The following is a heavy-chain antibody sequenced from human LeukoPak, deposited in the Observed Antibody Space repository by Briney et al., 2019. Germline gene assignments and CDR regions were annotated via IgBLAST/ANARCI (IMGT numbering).Heavy chain of an antibody. V-gene: IGHV1-2*02. CDR1: GYTFTGYY. D-gene: IGHD4-17*01. J-gene: IGHJ2*01. CDR3: AKGGGPYGDYYWYFDL. Sequence: ASVKVSCKASGYTFTGYYMHWVRQAPGQGLEWVGWINPNSGGTNYAQKFQGRVTMTRDTSISTAYMELSRLRSDDTAVYYCAKGGGPYGDYYWYFDLWGRGTLVIVSS. CDR2: INPNSGGT.